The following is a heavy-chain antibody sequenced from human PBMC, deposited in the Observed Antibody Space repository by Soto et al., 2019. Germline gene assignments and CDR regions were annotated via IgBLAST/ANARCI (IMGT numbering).Heavy chain of an antibody. Sequence: GKGLEWVAVISYDGSNKYYADSVKGRFTISRDNSKNTLYLQMNSLRAEDTAVYFFFRAEDAIRYTVPVSAFLLNRSSDL. D-gene: IGHD3-9*01. V-gene: IGHV3-30*03. CDR2: ISYDGSNK. CDR3: FRAEDAIRYTVPVSAFLLNRSSDL. J-gene: IGHJ2*01.